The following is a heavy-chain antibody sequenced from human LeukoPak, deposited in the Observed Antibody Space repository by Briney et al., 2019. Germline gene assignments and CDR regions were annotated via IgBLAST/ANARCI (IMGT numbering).Heavy chain of an antibody. D-gene: IGHD3-10*01. CDR2: TRNKDKSYTT. V-gene: IGHV3-72*01. CDR1: GFTFSDHY. J-gene: IGHJ6*02. CDR3: ARASDAPILPYYYEMDV. Sequence: GGSLRLFCAASGFTFSDHYMDWVRKAPGKGLEWVGRTRNKDKSYTTEYSASVKGRFTVWRDDSKSSLYLQMNSLKAEDTAVYYCARASDAPILPYYYEMDVWGHGTTVTVSS.